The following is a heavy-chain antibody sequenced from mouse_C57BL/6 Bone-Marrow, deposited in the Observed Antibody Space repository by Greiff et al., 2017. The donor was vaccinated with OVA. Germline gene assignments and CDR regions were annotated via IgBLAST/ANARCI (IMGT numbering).Heavy chain of an antibody. V-gene: IGHV14-3*01. CDR1: GFNIKNTY. CDR2: IDPANGNT. Sequence: VQLKESVAELVRPGASVKLSCTASGFNIKNTYMHWVKQRPEQGLEWIGRIDPANGNTKYAPKFQGKATITADTSSNTAYLQLSSLTSEDTAIYYCASYDGTRDYFDYWGQGTTLTVSS. CDR3: ASYDGTRDYFDY. J-gene: IGHJ2*01. D-gene: IGHD2-3*01.